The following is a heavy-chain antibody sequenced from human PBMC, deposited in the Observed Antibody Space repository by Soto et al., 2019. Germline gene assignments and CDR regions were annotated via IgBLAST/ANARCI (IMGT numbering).Heavy chain of an antibody. Sequence: QVQLVQSGAEVKKPGASVKVSCKASGYTFTSYGISWVRQAPGQGLEWMGWISAYNGNTNYAQKLQGRVTMTTDTSTSTAYMERRSLRSDDTAVYYCARVEIAARPYYYCGMDVWGQGITVTVSS. J-gene: IGHJ6*02. CDR3: ARVEIAARPYYYCGMDV. D-gene: IGHD6-6*01. CDR1: GYTFTSYG. CDR2: ISAYNGNT. V-gene: IGHV1-18*04.